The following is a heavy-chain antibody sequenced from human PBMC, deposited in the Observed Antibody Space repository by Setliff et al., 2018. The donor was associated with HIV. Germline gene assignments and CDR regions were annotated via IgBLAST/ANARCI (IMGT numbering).Heavy chain of an antibody. CDR3: ANYGDY. Sequence: GGSLRLSCAASGFMFGVDWMSWVRQTPGKGLEWVASVTPDGGDKYYANSMRGRFTISRDNGKNAVYLQVNSLTAEDTALYYCANYGDYWGQGTLVTVS. J-gene: IGHJ4*02. CDR1: GFMFGVDW. CDR2: VTPDGGDK. V-gene: IGHV3-7*01.